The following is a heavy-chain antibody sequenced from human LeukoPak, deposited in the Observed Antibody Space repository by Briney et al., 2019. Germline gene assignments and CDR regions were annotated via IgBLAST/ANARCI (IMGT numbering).Heavy chain of an antibody. CDR2: TFIRGST. D-gene: IGHD6-13*01. CDR1: RDSINHDSYY. Sequence: SETLSDTRTDSRDSINHDSYYRSSLGPTAGAGLHPLERTFIRGSTNYNPSLKSRVTISVDTSKTQFSLRVSSVTAADTAVYYCARSYSSSSVLSYYYFYMDVWGKGTTVNVSS. V-gene: IGHV4-61*02. CDR3: ARSYSSSSVLSYYYFYMDV. J-gene: IGHJ6*03.